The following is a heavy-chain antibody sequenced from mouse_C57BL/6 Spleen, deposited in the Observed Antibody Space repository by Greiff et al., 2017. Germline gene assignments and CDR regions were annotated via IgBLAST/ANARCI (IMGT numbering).Heavy chain of an antibody. CDR1: GFTFSDYY. Sequence: EVKVVESEGGLVQPGSSMKLSCTASGFTFSDYYMAWVRQVPEKGLEWVANINYDGSSTYYLDSLKSRFIISRDNAKNILYLQRSSLKSEDTATYYCAREKGYGAMDYWGQGTSVTVSS. J-gene: IGHJ4*01. V-gene: IGHV5-16*01. D-gene: IGHD1-1*02. CDR2: INYDGSST. CDR3: AREKGYGAMDY.